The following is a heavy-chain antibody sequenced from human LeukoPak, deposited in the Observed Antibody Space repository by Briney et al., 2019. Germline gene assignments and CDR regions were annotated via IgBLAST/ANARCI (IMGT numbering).Heavy chain of an antibody. J-gene: IGHJ3*02. V-gene: IGHV3-33*01. CDR3: ARAGSYYDSSGYRRDDAFDI. Sequence: GGSLRLSCAASGFTFSSHGMHWVRQAPGKGLEWVAVIWDDGSNKNFADSVKGRFTISRDNSKNTLYLQMNSLRAEDTAVYYCARAGSYYDSSGYRRDDAFDIWGRGIMVTVSS. CDR1: GFTFSSHG. CDR2: IWDDGSNK. D-gene: IGHD3-22*01.